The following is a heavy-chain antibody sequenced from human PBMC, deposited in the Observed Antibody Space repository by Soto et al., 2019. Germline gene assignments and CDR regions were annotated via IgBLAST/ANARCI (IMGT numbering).Heavy chain of an antibody. J-gene: IGHJ4*02. CDR3: ARVHITGPVHS. CDR2: IFHSGTT. D-gene: IGHD1-20*01. V-gene: IGHV4-61*01. CDR1: GGSVSSGSYY. Sequence: SETLSLTCTFSGGSVSSGSYYWSWIRQPPGKGLEWIGNIFHSGTTNYNASLRSRVSMSVDTPTNQFSLKLMSVTAADTAVYYCARVHITGPVHSWGQGNLVTVSS.